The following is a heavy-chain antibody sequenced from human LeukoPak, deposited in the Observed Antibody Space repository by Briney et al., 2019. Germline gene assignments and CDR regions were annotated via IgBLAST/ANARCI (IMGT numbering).Heavy chain of an antibody. V-gene: IGHV3-53*01. CDR3: ARLSVLFSGSYSYYFDS. D-gene: IGHD1-26*01. J-gene: IGHJ4*02. Sequence: GGSLRLSCAASGFTFSDYGMHWVRQAPGKGLEWVSVFQRDGSTYYADSVKGRFTVSRDNSKHTLYLQLNSLRAADTAVYYCARLSVLFSGSYSYYFDSWGQGTLVTVSS. CDR2: FQRDGST. CDR1: GFTFSDYG.